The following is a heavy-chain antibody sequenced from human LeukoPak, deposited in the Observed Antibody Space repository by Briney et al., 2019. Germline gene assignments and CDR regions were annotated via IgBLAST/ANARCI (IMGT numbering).Heavy chain of an antibody. V-gene: IGHV3-48*01. D-gene: IGHD5-18*01. CDR3: ARGELADTAMVPDAFDI. Sequence: GGSLRLSCAASGFTFSSYRMKWVRQAPGKGLWWGSYISSSSSTIYYADSVKGRFTISRDNAKNSLYLQMNSLRAEDTAVYYCARGELADTAMVPDAFDIWGQGTMVTVSS. CDR1: GFTFSSYR. CDR2: ISSSSSTI. J-gene: IGHJ3*02.